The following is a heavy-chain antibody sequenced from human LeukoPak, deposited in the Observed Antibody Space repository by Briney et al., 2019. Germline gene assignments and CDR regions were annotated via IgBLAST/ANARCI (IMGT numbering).Heavy chain of an antibody. D-gene: IGHD3-16*01. Sequence: PSETLSLTCAVSGGSIRNDYWSWIRQPPGKGLEWIAYINYSGSTNYNPSLEGRVTISVDTSKNLFSLKFTSVTAADTAVYYCARHRPGERRFDPWGQGTLVTVSS. V-gene: IGHV4-59*08. J-gene: IGHJ5*02. CDR1: GGSIRNDY. CDR2: INYSGST. CDR3: ARHRPGERRFDP.